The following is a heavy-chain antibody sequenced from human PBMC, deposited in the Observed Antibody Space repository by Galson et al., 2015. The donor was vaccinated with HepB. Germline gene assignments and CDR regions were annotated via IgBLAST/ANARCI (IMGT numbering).Heavy chain of an antibody. J-gene: IGHJ4*02. V-gene: IGHV3-23*01. CDR1: GSTFSNYA. Sequence: SLRLSCAASGSTFSNYAMSWVRQAPGKGLEWVSTIGGPGGSTYYADSVQGRFTISRDNSKNTLYLQMNSLRVEDTAVYYCARDRPFDYWGQGTLVTVSS. CDR2: IGGPGGST. CDR3: ARDRPFDY.